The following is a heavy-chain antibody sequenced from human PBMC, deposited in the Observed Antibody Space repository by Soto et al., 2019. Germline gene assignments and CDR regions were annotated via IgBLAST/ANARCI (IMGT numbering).Heavy chain of an antibody. CDR1: GFTVSSNY. V-gene: IGHV3-66*01. J-gene: IGHJ4*02. D-gene: IGHD6-6*01. CDR3: ARGIYGSFPIDY. CDR2: ISSGGST. Sequence: AGGSLRLSCAASGFTVSSNYMSWGRQAPGKGLEWVSLISSGGSTYYADSVKGRFTISRDISKNTVYLQMNNLRAEDTAVYYCARGIYGSFPIDYWGQGTLVTVSS.